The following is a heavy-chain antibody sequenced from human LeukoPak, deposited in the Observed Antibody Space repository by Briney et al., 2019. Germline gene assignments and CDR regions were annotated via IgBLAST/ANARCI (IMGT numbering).Heavy chain of an antibody. Sequence: GGSLRLSCAASGFTVSDYYMSWIRQAPGKGLEWVSYIRSSGSTIYYADSVKGRFTISRDNAKNSLHLQMNSLRAEDTAVYYCARDRSIAADQGVDYWGQGTLVTVSS. CDR1: GFTVSDYY. J-gene: IGHJ4*02. V-gene: IGHV3-11*01. D-gene: IGHD6-13*01. CDR3: ARDRSIAADQGVDY. CDR2: IRSSGSTI.